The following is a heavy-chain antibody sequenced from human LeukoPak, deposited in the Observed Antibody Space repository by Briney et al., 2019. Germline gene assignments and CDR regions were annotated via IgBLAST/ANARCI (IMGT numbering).Heavy chain of an antibody. D-gene: IGHD4-17*01. V-gene: IGHV3-7*01. Sequence: GRSLRLSCAASGFTFSSYAMHWVRQAPGKGLEWVANIKQDGSEKYYVDSVKGRFTISRDNSKNTLYLQMNSLRAEDTAVYYCAREGDYYGDLFDYWGQGTLVTVTS. J-gene: IGHJ4*02. CDR2: IKQDGSEK. CDR1: GFTFSSYA. CDR3: AREGDYYGDLFDY.